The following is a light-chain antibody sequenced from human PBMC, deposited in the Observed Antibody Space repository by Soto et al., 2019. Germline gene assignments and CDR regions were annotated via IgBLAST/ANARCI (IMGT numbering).Light chain of an antibody. J-gene: IGKJ3*01. Sequence: DIQMTQSPSSLSASVGDRVTITCRASQIINTWLAWYQQKPGKAPKLLIYRASNLVNGVPSRFSGSGSGTEFTLTISSLQPDDFSLSYGQQYETYSGTFGPGTKVDL. CDR2: RAS. CDR1: QIINTW. V-gene: IGKV1-5*03. CDR3: QQYETYSGT.